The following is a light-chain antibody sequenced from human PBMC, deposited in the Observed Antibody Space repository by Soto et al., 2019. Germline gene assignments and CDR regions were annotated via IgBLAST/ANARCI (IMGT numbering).Light chain of an antibody. CDR3: QEYSNSRN. Sequence: EIGLTQSPGTLSLTPGERVTLSCRASQSVSSNYLAWYQQKPGQAPRLLIYGTSSRATGIPDRFSGSGSGTDFTLTIIKLEPQDFAVYYCQEYSNSRNFGQGTKLEIK. CDR1: QSVSSNY. J-gene: IGKJ2*01. CDR2: GTS. V-gene: IGKV3-20*01.